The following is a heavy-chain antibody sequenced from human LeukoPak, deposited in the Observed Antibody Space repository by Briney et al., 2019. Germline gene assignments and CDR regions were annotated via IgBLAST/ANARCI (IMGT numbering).Heavy chain of an antibody. CDR2: IYYSGST. J-gene: IGHJ3*02. D-gene: IGHD3-9*01. V-gene: IGHV4-39*07. Sequence: PSETLSLTCTVSGGSISSSSYYWGWIRQPPGKGLEWIGSIYYSGSTYYNPSLKSRVTISVDTSKNQFSLKLSSVTAAGTAVYYCARDTDPAVLRYFDWLLQSHAFDIWGQGTMVTVSS. CDR1: GGSISSSSYY. CDR3: ARDTDPAVLRYFDWLLQSHAFDI.